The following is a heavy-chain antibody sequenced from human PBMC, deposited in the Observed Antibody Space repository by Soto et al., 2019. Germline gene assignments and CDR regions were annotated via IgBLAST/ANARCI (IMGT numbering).Heavy chain of an antibody. V-gene: IGHV1-8*01. J-gene: IGHJ5*02. Sequence: ASVKVSCKASGYAFSNNDISWVRQSTGQGLEWMGWMNPNSGNGGYAQKFQGRVTMTRDTSTSTAYMELSSLASDDTAIYYCARMATSGTLNWFDPWGQGTLVTVS. CDR2: MNPNSGNG. CDR1: GYAFSNND. CDR3: ARMATSGTLNWFDP.